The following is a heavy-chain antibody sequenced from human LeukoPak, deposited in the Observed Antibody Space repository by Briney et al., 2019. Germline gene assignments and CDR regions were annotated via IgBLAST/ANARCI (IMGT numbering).Heavy chain of an antibody. CDR2: IYYSGST. J-gene: IGHJ4*02. D-gene: IGHD3-22*01. CDR3: ARDVYDSSGYLFDY. Sequence: SETLSLTCTVSGGSVSSGSYYWSWVRQPPGRGLEWIGYIYYSGSTNYNPSLKSRVTISVDTSKNQFSLKLSSVTAADTAVYYCARDVYDSSGYLFDYWGQGTLVTVSS. V-gene: IGHV4-61*01. CDR1: GGSVSSGSYY.